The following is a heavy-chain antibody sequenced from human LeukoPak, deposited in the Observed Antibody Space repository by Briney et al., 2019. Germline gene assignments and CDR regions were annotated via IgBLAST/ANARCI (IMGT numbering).Heavy chain of an antibody. D-gene: IGHD6-6*01. CDR2: VYDSGYT. Sequence: SEPLPLTCTVSSGSIRSHFWSWIRQPPGKGLEWIGYVYDSGYTKYRPSLKSRVTISIDTSKNQYSLNLNSVTAADAAVYYCARTIQGRPYYFDSWGQGTLVTVSS. J-gene: IGHJ4*02. CDR1: SGSIRSHF. V-gene: IGHV4-59*11. CDR3: ARTIQGRPYYFDS.